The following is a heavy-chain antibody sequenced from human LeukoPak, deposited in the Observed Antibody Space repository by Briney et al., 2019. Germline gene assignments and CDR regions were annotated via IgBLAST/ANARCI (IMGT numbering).Heavy chain of an antibody. Sequence: SETLSLTCTVSGGSISSGGYYWSWIRQPPGKGLEWIGYIYHSGSTYYNPSLKSRVTISVDRSKNQFSLKLSSVTAADTAVYYCARTVGATRDYYMDVWGKGTTVTVSS. J-gene: IGHJ6*03. D-gene: IGHD1-26*01. CDR2: IYHSGST. CDR3: ARTVGATRDYYMDV. CDR1: GGSISSGGYY. V-gene: IGHV4-30-2*01.